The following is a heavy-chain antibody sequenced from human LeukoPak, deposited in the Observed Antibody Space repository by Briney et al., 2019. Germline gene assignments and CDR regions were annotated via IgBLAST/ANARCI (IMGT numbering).Heavy chain of an antibody. D-gene: IGHD2-8*02. Sequence: SETLSLTCTFYGGSFSSYYWSWVRQPPGKGLEWIGDINHSGSTTYNPSLRSRVTISVDTSKKHFSLKLTSVTAADTAVYFCAQTLEVSTITVHYWGQGTLVTVSP. CDR3: AQTLEVSTITVHY. V-gene: IGHV4-34*01. J-gene: IGHJ4*02. CDR2: INHSGST. CDR1: GGSFSSYY.